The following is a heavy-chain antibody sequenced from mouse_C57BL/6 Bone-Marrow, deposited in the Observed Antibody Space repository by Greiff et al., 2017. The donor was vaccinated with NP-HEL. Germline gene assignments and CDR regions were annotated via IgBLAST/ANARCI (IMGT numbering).Heavy chain of an antibody. Sequence: QVQLKESGAELARPGASVKLSCKASGYTFTSYGISWVKQRTGQGLEWIGEIYPRSGNTYYNEKFKGKATLTADKSSSTAYMELRSLTSEDSAVYFCARWDPSYYYGSSYVRLFDYWGQGTTLTVSS. J-gene: IGHJ2*01. V-gene: IGHV1-81*01. CDR2: IYPRSGNT. CDR3: ARWDPSYYYGSSYVRLFDY. D-gene: IGHD1-1*01. CDR1: GYTFTSYG.